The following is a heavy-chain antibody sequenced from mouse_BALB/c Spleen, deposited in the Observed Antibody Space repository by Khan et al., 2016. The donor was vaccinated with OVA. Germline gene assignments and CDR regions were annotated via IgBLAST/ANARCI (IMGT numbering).Heavy chain of an antibody. J-gene: IGHJ3*01. D-gene: IGHD1-1*01. V-gene: IGHV9-3-1*01. Sequence: QIQLVQSGPELKKPGETVKISCKASEYTFTNYGMNWVKQAPGKGLKWMGWINTNTGEPTYADDFKGRFAFSLETSASTVYLQINNLKNEDTATYFCARDSGSSSGWSAYWGQGTLVTVSA. CDR2: INTNTGEP. CDR3: ARDSGSSSGWSAY. CDR1: EYTFTNYG.